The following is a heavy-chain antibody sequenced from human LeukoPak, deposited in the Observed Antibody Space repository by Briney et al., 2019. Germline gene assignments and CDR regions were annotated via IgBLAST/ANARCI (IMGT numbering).Heavy chain of an antibody. CDR1: GFTFGDYG. J-gene: IGHJ3*02. V-gene: IGHV3-20*04. CDR3: AKITGSGGLGAFDI. D-gene: IGHD2-15*01. CDR2: INWNGGST. Sequence: PGGSLRLSCAASGFTFGDYGISWVPQAPGKGLEGVSDINWNGGSTGYADSVKGRFTSSRDNAKNSLYLQMNSVRAEDTAFYYCAKITGSGGLGAFDIWGQGTMVTVSS.